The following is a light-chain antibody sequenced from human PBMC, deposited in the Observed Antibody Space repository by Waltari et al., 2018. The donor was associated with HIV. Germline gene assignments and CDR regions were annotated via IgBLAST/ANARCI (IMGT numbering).Light chain of an antibody. Sequence: DTVLTQSPGTLSLSPGERAALSCRTSQTLNGNYLAWSPQKPGLPPRLLIYDTSNRATGIPDRFICSGSETDFTLTINRLEPEDFALYFCQLYEASPPMSTFGQGT. CDR2: DTS. CDR1: QTLNGNY. V-gene: IGKV3-20*01. J-gene: IGKJ2*01. CDR3: QLYEASPPMST.